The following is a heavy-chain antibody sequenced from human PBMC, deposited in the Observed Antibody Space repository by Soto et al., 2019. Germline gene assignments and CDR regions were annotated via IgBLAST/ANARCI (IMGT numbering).Heavy chain of an antibody. D-gene: IGHD2-15*01. J-gene: IGHJ4*02. V-gene: IGHV2-5*02. CDR2: IYWDDDK. CDR3: AHRAVLCSGGTCYSHPFDF. CDR1: GFSLTTTGVG. Sequence: QITLKESGPPLVKPTQTLTLTCTFSGFSLTTTGVGVGWIRQPPGKALEWLAIIYWDDDKRYSPSLKSRLTITQATSKNQVVLTMTNMDPVDTATYFCAHRAVLCSGGTCYSHPFDFWGQGTLVTVSS.